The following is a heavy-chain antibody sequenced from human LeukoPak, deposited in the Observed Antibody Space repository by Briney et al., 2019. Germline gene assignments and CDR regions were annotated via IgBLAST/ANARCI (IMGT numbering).Heavy chain of an antibody. V-gene: IGHV3-30*02. D-gene: IGHD3-22*01. CDR1: GFTVSSNY. CDR2: IRYDGSNK. Sequence: GGSLRLSCAASGFTVSSNYMSWVRQAPGKGLEWVAFIRYDGSNKFYADSVKGRFTISRDNSKNTLYLQMNSLRAEDTAVYYCAKAVVYDSSGYYPSDYWGQGTLVTVSS. J-gene: IGHJ4*02. CDR3: AKAVVYDSSGYYPSDY.